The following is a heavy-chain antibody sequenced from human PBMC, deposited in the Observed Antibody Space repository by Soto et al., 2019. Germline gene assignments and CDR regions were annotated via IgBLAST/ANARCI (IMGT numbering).Heavy chain of an antibody. J-gene: IGHJ5*02. V-gene: IGHV1-69*13. CDR2: IIPIFGTA. D-gene: IGHD1-26*01. CDR1: GGTFSSYA. Sequence: SVKVSCKASGGTFSSYAISWVRQAPGQGLEWMGGIIPIFGTANYAQKFQGRVTITADESTSTAYMELSSLRSEDTAVYYCARQDGGSSTFDPWGQGTLVTVSS. CDR3: ARQDGGSSTFDP.